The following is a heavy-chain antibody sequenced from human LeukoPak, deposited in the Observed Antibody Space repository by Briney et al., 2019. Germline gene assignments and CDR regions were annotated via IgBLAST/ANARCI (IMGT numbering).Heavy chain of an antibody. J-gene: IGHJ5*02. CDR3: ARAGIAAAGTYNWFDP. CDR2: IWYDGSNK. D-gene: IGHD6-13*01. Sequence: GSLRLSCAASGITFRSYGMHWVRQAPGKGLEWVAFIWYDGSNKYYADSVKGRFTISRDNSKNTLYLQMNSLRAEDTAVYYCARAGIAAAGTYNWFDPWGQGTLVTVSS. CDR1: GITFRSYG. V-gene: IGHV3-30*02.